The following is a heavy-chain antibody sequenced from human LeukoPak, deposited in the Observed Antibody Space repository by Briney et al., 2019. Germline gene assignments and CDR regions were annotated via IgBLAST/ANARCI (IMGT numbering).Heavy chain of an antibody. J-gene: IGHJ4*02. CDR3: ARDYYYDSSGYSGY. CDR1: GFTFSDYY. V-gene: IGHV3-11*05. D-gene: IGHD3-22*01. CDR2: ISSSSSYT. Sequence: GGSLRLSCAASGFTFSDYYMSWIRQAPGKGLEWVSYISSSSSYTNYADSVKGRFTISRDNAKNSLYLQMNSLRAEDTAVYYCARDYYYDSSGYSGYWGQGTLVTVSS.